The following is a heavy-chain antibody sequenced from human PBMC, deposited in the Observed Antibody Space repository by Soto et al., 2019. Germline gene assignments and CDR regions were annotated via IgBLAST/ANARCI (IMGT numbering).Heavy chain of an antibody. CDR1: GGSISSGGYS. CDR3: ARQVFVNYYDSSGHKPLDV. J-gene: IGHJ6*02. CDR2: IYHSGST. V-gene: IGHV4-30-2*05. D-gene: IGHD3-22*01. Sequence: SETLSLTCAVSGGSISSGGYSWNWIRQPLGKGLEWIGYIYHSGSTYYNPSLKSRVTISVDTSKNQFSLKLSSVTAADTAVYYCARQVFVNYYDSSGHKPLDVWGQGTTVTVSS.